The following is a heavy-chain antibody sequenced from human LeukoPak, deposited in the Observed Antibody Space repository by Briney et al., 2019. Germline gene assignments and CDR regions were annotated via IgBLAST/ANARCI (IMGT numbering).Heavy chain of an antibody. D-gene: IGHD6-13*01. Sequence: TSETLSLTCAVYGGSFSDYYWSWIRQPPGKGLEWIGEINHSRSTNYNPSLKSRVTISVDTSKNQFSLKLTSVTAADTAVYYCARVGGRSSLYVGDGGIIDYWGQGTLVTVSS. V-gene: IGHV4-34*01. CDR3: ARVGGRSSLYVGDGGIIDY. J-gene: IGHJ4*02. CDR1: GGSFSDYY. CDR2: INHSRST.